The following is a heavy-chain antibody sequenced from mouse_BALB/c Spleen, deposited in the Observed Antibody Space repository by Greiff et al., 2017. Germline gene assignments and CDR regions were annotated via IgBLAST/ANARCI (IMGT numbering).Heavy chain of an antibody. CDR3: TFDYDYYAMDY. CDR1: GYTFTSYW. J-gene: IGHJ4*01. CDR2: IYPGNSDT. Sequence: EGQLQQSGTVLARPGASVKMSCKASGYTFTSYWMHWVKQRPGQGLEWIGAIYPGNSDTSYNQKFKGKAKLTAVTSTSTAYMELSSLTNEDSAVYYCTFDYDYYAMDYWGQGTSVTVSS. V-gene: IGHV1-5*01. D-gene: IGHD2-4*01.